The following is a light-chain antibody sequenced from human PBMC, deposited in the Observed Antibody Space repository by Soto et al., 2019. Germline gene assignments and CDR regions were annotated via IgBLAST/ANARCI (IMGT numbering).Light chain of an antibody. CDR3: QTWGTGILV. J-gene: IGLJ3*02. V-gene: IGLV4-69*01. Sequence: VLTQSPSASASLGASVKLTCTLSSGHSSYAIAWHQQKPEKGPRYLMNLNSDGSHSKGDGIPDRFSGSSSGAERYLTISSLQSDDEADYYCQTWGTGILVFGGGTKLTVL. CDR1: SGHSSYA. CDR2: LNSDGSH.